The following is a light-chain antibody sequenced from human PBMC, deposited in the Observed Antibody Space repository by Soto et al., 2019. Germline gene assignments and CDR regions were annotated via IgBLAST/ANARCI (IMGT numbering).Light chain of an antibody. J-gene: IGKJ4*01. CDR1: LSISTN. V-gene: IGKV3-15*01. CDR2: GAS. CDR3: QQYNNWPLT. Sequence: EIVMTQSPATLSVSPGEGATLSCRASLSISTNLAWYQQKPGQAPRLLMYGASTRATGIPARFSGSGSGTEFTLTISGVQSEDFAVYYCQQYNNWPLTFGGGIKVEIK.